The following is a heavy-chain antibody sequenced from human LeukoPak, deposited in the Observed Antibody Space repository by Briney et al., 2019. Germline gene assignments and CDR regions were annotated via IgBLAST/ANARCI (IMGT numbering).Heavy chain of an antibody. D-gene: IGHD6-19*01. CDR3: TTEQWLVGSRGGH. V-gene: IGHV3-23*01. CDR2: ISGSGGST. J-gene: IGHJ4*02. Sequence: GGSLRLFCAASGFTFSSYGMIWVRQAPGKGLEWVSAISGSGGSTYYADSVKGRFTISRDNSKNTLYLQMNSLKTEDTAVYYCTTEQWLVGSRGGHWGQGTLVTVSS. CDR1: GFTFSSYG.